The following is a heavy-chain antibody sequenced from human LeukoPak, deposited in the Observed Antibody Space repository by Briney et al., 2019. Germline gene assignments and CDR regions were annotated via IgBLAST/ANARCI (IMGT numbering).Heavy chain of an antibody. CDR2: IIPIFGTA. CDR3: ARPQGPTSSGWDE. D-gene: IGHD6-19*01. V-gene: IGHV1-69*13. J-gene: IGHJ4*02. CDR1: GGTFSNYA. Sequence: ASVKVSCKASGGTFSNYAISWVRQAPGQGLEWMGGIIPIFGTANYAQKFQGRVTITADESTSTGYMELRSLRSEDTAVYYCARPQGPTSSGWDEWGQGTLVSVSS.